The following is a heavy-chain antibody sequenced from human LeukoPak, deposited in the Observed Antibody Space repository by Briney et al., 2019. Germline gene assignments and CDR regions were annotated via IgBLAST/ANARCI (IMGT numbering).Heavy chain of an antibody. D-gene: IGHD5-18*01. CDR1: GGTFSSYA. V-gene: IGHV1-69*05. CDR3: ASRIQRDDAFDI. Sequence: SVKVSCKASGGTFSSYAISWVRQAPGQGLEWIGGIIPIFGTANYAQKFQGRVTITTDESTSTAYMELSSLRSEDTAVYYCASRIQRDDAFDIWGQGTMVTVSS. J-gene: IGHJ3*02. CDR2: IIPIFGTA.